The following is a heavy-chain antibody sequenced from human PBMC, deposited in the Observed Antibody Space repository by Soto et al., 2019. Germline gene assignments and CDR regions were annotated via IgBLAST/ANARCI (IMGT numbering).Heavy chain of an antibody. CDR1: GFTFSSYA. D-gene: IGHD4-17*01. Sequence: GGSLRLSCAASGFTFSSYAMNWVRQAPGKGLEWVSTIRTSVGDTYYAASVKGRFTISRDNSKSTVYLHLSSLRAEDTAIYYCAKDPTYDYGYFDSWGQGTLVT. V-gene: IGHV3-23*01. CDR2: IRTSVGDT. CDR3: AKDPTYDYGYFDS. J-gene: IGHJ4*02.